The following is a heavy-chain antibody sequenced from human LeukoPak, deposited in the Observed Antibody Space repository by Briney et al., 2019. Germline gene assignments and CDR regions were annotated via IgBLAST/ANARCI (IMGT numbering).Heavy chain of an antibody. J-gene: IGHJ4*02. V-gene: IGHV4-59*08. D-gene: IGHD2-15*01. CDR1: GGSISSYY. Sequence: SETLSLTCTVSGGSISSYYWSWIRQPPGKGLEWIGYIYYSGSTNYNPSLKSRVTISVDTSKNQFSLKLSSVTAADTAVYYCARLTSGSCSDYWGQGTLVTVSS. CDR3: ARLTSGSCSDY. CDR2: IYYSGST.